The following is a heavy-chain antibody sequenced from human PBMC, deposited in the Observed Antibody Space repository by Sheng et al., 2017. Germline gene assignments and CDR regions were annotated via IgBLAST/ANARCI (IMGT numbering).Heavy chain of an antibody. J-gene: IGHJ6*02. CDR1: GFTFSTYW. CDR2: IHTDGSAT. CDR3: ARGRVGYGMDV. V-gene: IGHV3-74*01. Sequence: EVQLVESGGGLVQPGGSLRLSCAASGFTFSTYWMSWVRQAPGKGLVWVSRIHTDGSATTYADSVKGRFTISRDNAKNTLYLQMNSLRADDTAVYYCARGRVGYGMDVWGQGTTVTVSS.